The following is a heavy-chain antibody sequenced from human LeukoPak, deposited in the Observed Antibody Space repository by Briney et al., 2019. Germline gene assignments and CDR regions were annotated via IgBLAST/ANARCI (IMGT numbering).Heavy chain of an antibody. CDR3: ARSPGRGIFGPRGRPGCFDY. Sequence: GGSLRLSCAASGFTVSSNYMSWVRQAPGKGLEWVSVIYSGGSTYYADSVKGRFTISRDNSKNTLYLQMNSLRAEDTAVYYCARSPGRGIFGPRGRPGCFDYWGQGTLVTVSS. J-gene: IGHJ4*02. CDR2: IYSGGST. V-gene: IGHV3-66*02. CDR1: GFTVSSNY. D-gene: IGHD3/OR15-3a*01.